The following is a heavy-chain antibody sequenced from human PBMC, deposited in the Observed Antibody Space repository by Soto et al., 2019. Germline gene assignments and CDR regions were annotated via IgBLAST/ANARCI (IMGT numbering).Heavy chain of an antibody. Sequence: PGGSLRLSCAASGITFTNAWMGCLRQAPGKGLEGIGRLKSRRDGGTSDYAAPVKGRFSISKDESKNTLYLQMNSLKTEDTAVYYCTTDGGVTAYPLFWAWGQGTMVTVSS. D-gene: IGHD2-21*02. CDR1: GITFTNAW. CDR3: TTDGGVTAYPLFWA. CDR2: LKSRRDGGTS. J-gene: IGHJ5*02. V-gene: IGHV3-15*01.